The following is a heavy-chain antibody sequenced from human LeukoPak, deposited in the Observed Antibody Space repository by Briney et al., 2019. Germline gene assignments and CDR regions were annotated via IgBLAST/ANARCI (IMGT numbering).Heavy chain of an antibody. CDR2: IYHSGST. CDR3: ARVEESVVPNYYYYGMDV. D-gene: IGHD2-2*01. V-gene: IGHV4-39*07. Sequence: PSETLSLTCTVSGGSISSSSYYWGWIRQPPGKGLEWIGSIYHSGSTYYNPSLKSRVTISVDTSKNQFSLKLSSVTAADTAVYYCARVEESVVPNYYYYGMDVWGQGTTVTVSS. CDR1: GGSISSSSYY. J-gene: IGHJ6*02.